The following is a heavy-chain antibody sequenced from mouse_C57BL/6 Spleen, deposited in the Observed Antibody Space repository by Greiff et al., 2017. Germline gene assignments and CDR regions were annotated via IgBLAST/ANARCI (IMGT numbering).Heavy chain of an antibody. Sequence: VQLQQSGPELVKPGASVKISCKASGYAFSSSWMNWVKQRPGKGLEWIGRICPGDGDTNYNGKFKGKATLTADKSSSTAYMQLSSLTSEDSAVYFGARHLYYSNFYWYFDVGGTGTTVTVSS. V-gene: IGHV1-82*01. CDR1: GYAFSSSW. J-gene: IGHJ1*03. D-gene: IGHD2-5*01. CDR3: ARHLYYSNFYWYFDV. CDR2: ICPGDGDT.